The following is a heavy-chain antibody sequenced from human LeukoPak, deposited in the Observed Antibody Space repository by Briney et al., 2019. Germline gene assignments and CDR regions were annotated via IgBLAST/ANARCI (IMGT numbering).Heavy chain of an antibody. D-gene: IGHD4-17*01. CDR1: GFTFDDYA. V-gene: IGHV3-9*01. CDR2: ISWNSGSI. CDR3: ASIGQGDYVGIDY. J-gene: IGHJ4*02. Sequence: PGGSLRLSCAASGFTFDDYAMHWVRQAPGKGLEWVSGISWNSGSIGYADSVKGRFTISRDNAKNSLYLQMNSLRAEDTAVYYCASIGQGDYVGIDYWGQGTLVTVSS.